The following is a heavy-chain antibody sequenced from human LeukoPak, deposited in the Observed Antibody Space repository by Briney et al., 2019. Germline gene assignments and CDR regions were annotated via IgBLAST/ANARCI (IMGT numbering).Heavy chain of an antibody. J-gene: IGHJ4*02. V-gene: IGHV4-4*07. D-gene: IGHD6-13*01. Sequence: SETLSLTCTVSGGSISSYYWSWIRQPPGKGLEWIWRIYTSGSTNYNPSLKSRVTMSVDTYKKQFSLKLSSVTAADTAVYYCARASSSWYGYYYFDYWGQGTLVTVSS. CDR3: ARASSSWYGYYYFDY. CDR2: IYTSGST. CDR1: GGSISSYY.